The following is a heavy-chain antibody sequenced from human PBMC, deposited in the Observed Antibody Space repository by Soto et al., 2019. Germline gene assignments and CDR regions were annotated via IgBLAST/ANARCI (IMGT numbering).Heavy chain of an antibody. Sequence: EVQLVESGGGLVQPGGSLRLSCAASGFTFSSYSMNWVRQAPGKGLEWVSYISSSSSTIYYADSVKGRFTISRDNSKKLLYLLLISLSAEDTAVHYCATYLNYGLFDYWGQGTLVTVSS. V-gene: IGHV3-48*01. CDR2: ISSSSSTI. J-gene: IGHJ4*02. CDR1: GFTFSSYS. D-gene: IGHD4-17*01. CDR3: ATYLNYGLFDY.